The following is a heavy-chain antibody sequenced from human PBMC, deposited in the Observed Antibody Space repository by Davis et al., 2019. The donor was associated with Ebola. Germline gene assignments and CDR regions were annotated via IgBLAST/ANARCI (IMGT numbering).Heavy chain of an antibody. V-gene: IGHV4-39*01. CDR1: GGSFTGYY. CDR2: IYYSGST. D-gene: IGHD5-12*01. J-gene: IGHJ6*02. CDR3: SGLPYYYGMDV. Sequence: MPSETLSLTCAVYGGSFTGYYWGWIRQPPGKGLEWIGSIYYSGSTYYNPSLKSRVTISVDTSKNQFSLKLSSVTAADTAVYYCSGLPYYYGMDVWGQGTTVTVSS.